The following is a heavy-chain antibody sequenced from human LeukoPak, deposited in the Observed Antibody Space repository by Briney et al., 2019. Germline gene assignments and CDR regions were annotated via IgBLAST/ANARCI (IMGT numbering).Heavy chain of an antibody. J-gene: IGHJ4*02. CDR1: GGSFSDYN. Sequence: SETLSLTCAVYGGSFSDYNWTWIRQPPGKGLEWIGEINDSGSTNYNPSLKSRVTISVDTSKNQFSLEVSSVTPADTAVYYCARPSGATPFKRFDFWGQGILVTVSS. D-gene: IGHD1-26*01. CDR3: ARPSGATPFKRFDF. CDR2: INDSGST. V-gene: IGHV4-34*01.